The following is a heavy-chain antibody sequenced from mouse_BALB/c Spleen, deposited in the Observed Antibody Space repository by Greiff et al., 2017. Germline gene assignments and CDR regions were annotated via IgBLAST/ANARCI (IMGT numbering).Heavy chain of an antibody. Sequence: EVQLQQSGAELVRSGASVKLSCTASGFNIKDYYMHWVKQRPEQGLEWIGWIDPENGDTEYAPKFQGKATMTADTSSSTAYMQLSSLTSEDSAVYYCARSGGNPSYWGQGTLVTVSA. V-gene: IGHV14-4*02. J-gene: IGHJ3*01. CDR2: IDPENGDT. D-gene: IGHD2-1*01. CDR1: GFNIKDYY. CDR3: ARSGGNPSY.